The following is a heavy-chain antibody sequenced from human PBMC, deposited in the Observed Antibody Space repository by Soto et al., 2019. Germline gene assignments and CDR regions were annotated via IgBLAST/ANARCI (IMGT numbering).Heavy chain of an antibody. CDR3: ARAQAPKWQFDP. CDR1: GFTFSSYG. Sequence: GGSLRLSCAASGFTFSSYGMHWVRQAPGKGLEWVAVIWYDGSNKYYADSVKGRFTISRDNSKNTLYLQMNSLRAEDTAVYYCARAQAPKWQFDPWGQGTLVTVSS. D-gene: IGHD5-12*01. V-gene: IGHV3-33*01. CDR2: IWYDGSNK. J-gene: IGHJ5*02.